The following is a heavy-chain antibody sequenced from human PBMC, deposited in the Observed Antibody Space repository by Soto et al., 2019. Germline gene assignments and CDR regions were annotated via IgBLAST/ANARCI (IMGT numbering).Heavy chain of an antibody. CDR2: TYYRSRWYS. CDR3: ARDPPGFHSAFDF. J-gene: IGHJ4*02. CDR1: GDSVSSNGAA. D-gene: IGHD4-4*01. V-gene: IGHV6-1*01. Sequence: QVQLQQSGPELVKPSQTLSLTCAISGDSVSSNGAAWNWIRQSPSRVLEWLGRTYYRSRWYSAYAPSVKSRITVNPDTSQNQFSLQLNSVTPEDTAIYYCARDPPGFHSAFDFWGQGTLVTVSS.